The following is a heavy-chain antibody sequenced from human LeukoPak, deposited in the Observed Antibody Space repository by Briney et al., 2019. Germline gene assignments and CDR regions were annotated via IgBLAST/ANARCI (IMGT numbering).Heavy chain of an antibody. CDR1: GXGFPSYW. D-gene: IGHD5-18*01. J-gene: IGHJ4*02. CDR3: ARARVDTAMADFDY. CDR2: IDPIDSYT. Sequence: GESLRISCKASGXGFPSYWITWVRQMPGKGLEWMGGIDPIDSYTTYSPSFQGHVTISADKSIATVYLQWSSLKASDTAMYYCARARVDTAMADFDYWGQGTLVTVSS. V-gene: IGHV5-10-1*01.